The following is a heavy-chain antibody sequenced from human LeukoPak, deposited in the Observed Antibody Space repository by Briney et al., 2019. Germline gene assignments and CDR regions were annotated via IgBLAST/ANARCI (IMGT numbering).Heavy chain of an antibody. CDR2: IKSIGYGGTT. D-gene: IGHD6-13*01. J-gene: IGHJ4*02. Sequence: GGSLRLSCTASGFNFGDYAMSWFRQAPGKGLEWVGLIKSIGYGGTTEYAASVKGRFTISRDDSKSLAYLQMNSLKSEDTAVYYCSRRGHSSSWYPFDYWGQGTLVTVSS. CDR3: SRRGHSSSWYPFDY. V-gene: IGHV3-49*03. CDR1: GFNFGDYA.